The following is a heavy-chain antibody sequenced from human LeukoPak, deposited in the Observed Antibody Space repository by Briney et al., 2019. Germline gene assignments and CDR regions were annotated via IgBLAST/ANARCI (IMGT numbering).Heavy chain of an antibody. CDR3: AKAVAVAGTGYYYYYGMDV. V-gene: IGHV3-64*04. CDR2: ISSNGGST. Sequence: GGSLRLSCSASGFTFSSYAMHWVRQAPGKGLEYVSTISSNGGSTYYADSVKGRFTISRDNSKNTLYLQMNSLRAEDTAVYYCAKAVAVAGTGYYYYYGMDVWGQGTTVTVSS. D-gene: IGHD6-19*01. J-gene: IGHJ6*02. CDR1: GFTFSSYA.